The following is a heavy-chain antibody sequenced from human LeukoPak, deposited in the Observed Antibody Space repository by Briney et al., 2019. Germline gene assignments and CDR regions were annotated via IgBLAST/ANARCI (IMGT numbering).Heavy chain of an antibody. CDR1: GVTFSSYA. CDR3: ASKMRYYFDY. V-gene: IGHV3-23*01. CDR2: ISGSGGTT. Sequence: GGSLRLSCAVSGVTFSSYAMSWVRQAPGKGLEWVSGISGSGGTTYYADSVKGRFTISRDNPKNILYLQMNSLRAEDTAVYYCASKMRYYFDYWGQGTLVTVSS. D-gene: IGHD5-24*01. J-gene: IGHJ4*02.